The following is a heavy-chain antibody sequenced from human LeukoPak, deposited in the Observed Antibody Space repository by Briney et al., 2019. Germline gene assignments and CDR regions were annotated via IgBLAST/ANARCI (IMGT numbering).Heavy chain of an antibody. CDR1: GYTFTGYY. V-gene: IGHV7-4-1*02. J-gene: IGHJ4*02. D-gene: IGHD2-2*01. CDR2: INTNTGNP. CDR3: ARVYSPIVVVPAAMFRH. Sequence: ASVKVSCKASGYTFTGYYMHWVRQAPGQGLEWMGWINTNTGNPTYAQGFTGRFVFSLDTSVSTAYLQISSLKAEDTAVYYCARVYSPIVVVPAAMFRHWGQGTLVTVSS.